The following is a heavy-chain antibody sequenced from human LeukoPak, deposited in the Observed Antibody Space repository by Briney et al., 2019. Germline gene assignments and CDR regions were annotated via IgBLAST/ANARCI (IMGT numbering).Heavy chain of an antibody. CDR1: GGSISSYY. V-gene: IGHV4-59*01. D-gene: IGHD2-15*01. CDR2: IYYSGST. Sequence: PSETLSLTCTVSGGSISSYYWSWIRQPPGKGLEWIGYIYYSGSTNYNPSLKSRVTISVDMSKNQLSLKLSSVTAADTAVYYCERDRSEFDYWGQGALVTVSS. CDR3: ERDRSEFDY. J-gene: IGHJ4*02.